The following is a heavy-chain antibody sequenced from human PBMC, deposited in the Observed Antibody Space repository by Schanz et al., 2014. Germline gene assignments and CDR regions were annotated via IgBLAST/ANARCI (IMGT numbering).Heavy chain of an antibody. CDR1: GITFSGYS. Sequence: EVQLVESGGGLAQPGGSLRLSCAASGITFSGYSMNWVRQAPGKGLEWVSYISGSSSTKYYADSVKGRFTISRDNAKNSLYLQMNSLRAEDTAVYYCAKAGSGWSTAGYYYWGQGTLVAVSS. J-gene: IGHJ4*02. CDR3: AKAGSGWSTAGYYY. CDR2: ISGSSSTK. D-gene: IGHD6-19*01. V-gene: IGHV3-48*04.